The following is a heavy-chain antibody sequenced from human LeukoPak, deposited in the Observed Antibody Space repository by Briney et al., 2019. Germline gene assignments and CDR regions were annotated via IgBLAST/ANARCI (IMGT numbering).Heavy chain of an antibody. CDR1: GFTFSDHY. V-gene: IGHV3-72*01. CDR2: TRSKLNSYAT. J-gene: IGHJ5*02. D-gene: IGHD2-15*01. CDR3: ARGHLHPRGYCSGGSCPRGNWFDP. Sequence: GGSLRLSCAASGFTFSDHYMDWVRQAPGKGLEWVGRTRSKLNSYATEYAASVKGRFTISRDESKNSMYLQMNSLKSEDTAVYYCARGHLHPRGYCSGGSCPRGNWFDPWGQGTLVTVSS.